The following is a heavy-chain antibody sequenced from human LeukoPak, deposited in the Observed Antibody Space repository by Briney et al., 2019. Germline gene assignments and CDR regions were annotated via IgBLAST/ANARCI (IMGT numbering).Heavy chain of an antibody. Sequence: AAETLSLTCTVSGGSISSYYWSWIRQPPGKGLEWIGYIYTSGSTNYNPSLKSRVTISVDTSKNQFSLKLSSVTAADTAVYYCATRPAARTWYGVFDYWSQGTLVTVSS. J-gene: IGHJ4*02. D-gene: IGHD3-10*01. CDR2: IYTSGST. V-gene: IGHV4-4*09. CDR1: GGSISSYY. CDR3: ATRPAARTWYGVFDY.